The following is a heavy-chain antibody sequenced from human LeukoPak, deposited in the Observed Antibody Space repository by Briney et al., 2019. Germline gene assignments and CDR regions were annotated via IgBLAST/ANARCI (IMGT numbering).Heavy chain of an antibody. CDR1: GDSVSRSDSY. V-gene: IGHV4-39*01. CDR3: ARRRYYDGSGYLE. Sequence: PSETLSLTCSVSGDSVSRSDSYWDWIRQPPGKGLEWIGTIYYSGRTYYSPSLKSRVTMSVGPSNNQFSLTLRSVTAADTAVYYCARRRYYDGSGYLEWGQGTLLSVSS. J-gene: IGHJ1*01. D-gene: IGHD3-22*01. CDR2: IYYSGRT.